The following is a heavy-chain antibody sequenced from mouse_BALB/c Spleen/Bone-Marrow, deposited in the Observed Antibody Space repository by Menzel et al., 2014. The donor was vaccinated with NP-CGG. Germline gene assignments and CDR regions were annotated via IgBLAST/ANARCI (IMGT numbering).Heavy chain of an antibody. V-gene: IGHV5-6-3*01. Sequence: EVKLVESGGGLVQPGGPLKLSCAASGFTLSSYGMSWVRQTPDKRLELVASINSNGGSTYYPDSVKGRFTISRDNAKNTLSLQMSSLKPEDTAMYYCARGNYGNYVDYFDYWGQGTTLTVSS. D-gene: IGHD2-1*01. J-gene: IGHJ2*01. CDR3: ARGNYGNYVDYFDY. CDR1: GFTLSSYG. CDR2: INSNGGST.